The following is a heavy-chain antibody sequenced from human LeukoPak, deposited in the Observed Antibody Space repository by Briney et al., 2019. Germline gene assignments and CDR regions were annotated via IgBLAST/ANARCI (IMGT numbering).Heavy chain of an antibody. V-gene: IGHV1-46*01. CDR2: INPSGGST. D-gene: IGHD2-2*01. J-gene: IGHJ5*02. CDR3: ARGYCSSTSCYAWFDP. Sequence: ASVKVSCKASGYTFTLYYMHWVRQVPGQGLEWMGTINPSGGSTHYAQRFQGRVTMTRDTSTSTVDMELSSLRSEDTAVYYCARGYCSSTSCYAWFDPWGQGTLVTVSS. CDR1: GYTFTLYY.